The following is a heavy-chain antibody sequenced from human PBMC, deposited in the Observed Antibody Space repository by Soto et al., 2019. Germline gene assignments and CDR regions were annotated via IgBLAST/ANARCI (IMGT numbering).Heavy chain of an antibody. J-gene: IGHJ4*02. CDR1: GFTFSSYA. CDR2: ISGSGGST. D-gene: IGHD5-18*01. V-gene: IGHV3-23*01. Sequence: EVQLLESGGGLVQPGGSLRLSCAASGFTFSSYAMSWVRQAPGKGLEWVSAISGSGGSTYYADSVKGRFTISRDNSKNTLYLQMNSLRAEDTAVYYCAANSRGYSYYFDYWGQGTLVTVSS. CDR3: AANSRGYSYYFDY.